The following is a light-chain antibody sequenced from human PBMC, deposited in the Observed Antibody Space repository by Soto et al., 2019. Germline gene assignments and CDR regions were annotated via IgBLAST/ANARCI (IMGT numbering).Light chain of an antibody. Sequence: EIVMTQSPATLSVSPGERATPSCRASQSVSSNLAWYQQKPGQAPRLLIYGASTRATGIPARFSGSGSGTEFTLTISSLQSEGFAVYYCQQYNNWLRTFGGGTKVDIK. J-gene: IGKJ4*01. V-gene: IGKV3-15*01. CDR1: QSVSSN. CDR2: GAS. CDR3: QQYNNWLRT.